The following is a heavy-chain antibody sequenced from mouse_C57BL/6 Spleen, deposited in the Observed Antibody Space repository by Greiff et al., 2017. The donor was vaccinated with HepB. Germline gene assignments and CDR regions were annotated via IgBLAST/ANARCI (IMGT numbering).Heavy chain of an antibody. CDR1: GYAFSSSW. CDR2: IYPGDGDT. Sequence: VQLQQSGPELVKPGASVKISCKASGYAFSSSWMNWVKQRPGKGLEWIGRIYPGDGDTNYNGKFKGKATLTADKSSSTAYMQLSSLTSEDSAVYFCARDGYYPYWGQGTLVTVSA. V-gene: IGHV1-82*01. CDR3: ARDGYYPY. J-gene: IGHJ3*01. D-gene: IGHD2-3*01.